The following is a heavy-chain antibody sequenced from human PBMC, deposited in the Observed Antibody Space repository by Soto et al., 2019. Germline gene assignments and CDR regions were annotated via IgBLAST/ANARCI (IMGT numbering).Heavy chain of an antibody. CDR3: VREYTSSLTFDY. CDR2: IYPGDSDT. D-gene: IGHD2-2*01. V-gene: IGHV5-51*01. J-gene: IGHJ4*02. Sequence: PGESLKISCEGSGYSFPNYWIGWVRQMPGKGLEWMGFIYPGDSDTKYNPSFQGQVTISVDKSLRTAYLQWSGLKASDTAMYYCVREYTSSLTFDYWGQGPLVTVSS. CDR1: GYSFPNYW.